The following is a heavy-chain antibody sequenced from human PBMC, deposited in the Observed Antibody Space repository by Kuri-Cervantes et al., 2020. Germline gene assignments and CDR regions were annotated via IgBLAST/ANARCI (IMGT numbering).Heavy chain of an antibody. D-gene: IGHD3-10*01. Sequence: GESLKISCAASGFTFSSCSMNWVRQAPGKGLEWVAVTWYDGSNEYYADSVKGRFTISRDNSKNMLYLQMDSLRAEDTAVYYCARIYYYGSGSFVGDYWGQGTLVTVSS. V-gene: IGHV3-33*08. CDR2: TWYDGSNE. CDR3: ARIYYYGSGSFVGDY. J-gene: IGHJ4*02. CDR1: GFTFSSCS.